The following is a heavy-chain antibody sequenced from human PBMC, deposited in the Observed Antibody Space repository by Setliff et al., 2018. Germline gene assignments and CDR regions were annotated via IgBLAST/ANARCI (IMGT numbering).Heavy chain of an antibody. CDR1: GYTFTSYY. CDR3: ARERAGGRGFTFGAIYYYYGMDV. CDR2: INPKNGGA. J-gene: IGHJ6*02. V-gene: IGHV1-46*01. Sequence: ASVKVSCKASGYTFTSYYIHWVRQAPGQGLEWMGVINPKNGGATYPQNLQGRVTMTRDTSMSTAYMELSSLRLEDTAVYYCARERAGGRGFTFGAIYYYYGMDVWGQGTTVTVSS. D-gene: IGHD3-16*01.